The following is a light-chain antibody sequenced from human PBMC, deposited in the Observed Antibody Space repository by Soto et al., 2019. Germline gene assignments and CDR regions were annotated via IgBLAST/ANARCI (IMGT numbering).Light chain of an antibody. J-gene: IGLJ2*01. CDR1: SSDVGAHHS. CDR3: SSFTDTGTVI. V-gene: IGLV2-14*03. CDR2: DVS. Sequence: QSALTQPASVSGSPGQSFTIPCTGSSSDVGAHHSVSWYQQHPGKAPKLIIFDVSNRPSGVSNRFSGSKSGNTASLTISGLQPEDEADYYCSSFTDTGTVIFGGGTKLTVL.